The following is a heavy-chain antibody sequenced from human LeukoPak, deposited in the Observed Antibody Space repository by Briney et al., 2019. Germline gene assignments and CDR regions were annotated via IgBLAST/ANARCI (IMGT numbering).Heavy chain of an antibody. V-gene: IGHV1-69*04. D-gene: IGHD5-24*01. J-gene: IGHJ4*02. CDR2: IIPILGIA. CDR1: GGTFSSYA. Sequence: SVKVSCKASGGTFSSYAISWVRQAPGQGLEWMGRIIPILGIANYAQKFQGRITITADKSTSTAYMELSSLRAEDTAVYYCAREMATTETFDYWGQGTLVTVSS. CDR3: AREMATTETFDY.